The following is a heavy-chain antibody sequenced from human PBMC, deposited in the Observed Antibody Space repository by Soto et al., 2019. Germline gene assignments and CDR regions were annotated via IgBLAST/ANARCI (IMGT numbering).Heavy chain of an antibody. CDR2: IYYIGTT. CDR1: GACLNTGGSF. CDR3: ARERVIGDGGAMDV. V-gene: IGHV4-31*03. D-gene: IGHD3-16*01. Sequence: QVQLQESGPGLVKPSQTLSLTCNVSGACLNTGGSFWSWIRHQPGKGLEWIGYIYYIGTTDYNPSLKSRLTISLDASKKQFSLSLSSVSAADTAVSYCARERVIGDGGAMDVWGQGTTVTVSS. J-gene: IGHJ6*02.